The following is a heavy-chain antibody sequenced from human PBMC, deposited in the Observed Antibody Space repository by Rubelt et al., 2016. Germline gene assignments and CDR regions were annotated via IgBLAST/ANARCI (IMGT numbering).Heavy chain of an antibody. D-gene: IGHD6-13*01. V-gene: IGHV5-51*01. Sequence: EVQLVQSGAEVKKPGESLKISCKGSGYSFTSYWIGWVRQMPGKGLEWMGIIYPGDSDTSYSPSVQGQVTSSADKAISTAYLQWSRLKASDTAMYYCARRSSSSHYFDYWGQGTLVTVSS. CDR3: ARRSSSSHYFDY. J-gene: IGHJ4*02. CDR2: IYPGDSDT. CDR1: GYSFTSYW.